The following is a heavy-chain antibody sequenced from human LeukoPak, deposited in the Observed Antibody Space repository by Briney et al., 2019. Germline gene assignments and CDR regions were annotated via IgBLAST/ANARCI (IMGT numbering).Heavy chain of an antibody. CDR2: ISAYNGNT. Sequence: GASVKVSCKASGYTFTSYGISWVRQAPGQGLEWMGWISAYNGNTNYALKLQGRVTMTTDTSTSTAYMELRSLRSDDTAVYYCARGIGSGVAAAGNNWFDPWGQGTLVTVSS. CDR3: ARGIGSGVAAAGNNWFDP. CDR1: GYTFTSYG. V-gene: IGHV1-18*01. J-gene: IGHJ5*02. D-gene: IGHD6-13*01.